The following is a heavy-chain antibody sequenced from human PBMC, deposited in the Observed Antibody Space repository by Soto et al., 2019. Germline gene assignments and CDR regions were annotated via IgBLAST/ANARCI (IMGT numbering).Heavy chain of an antibody. D-gene: IGHD2-2*01. CDR1: GGSISSGGYY. CDR2: IYYSGST. J-gene: IGHJ5*02. CDR3: ARVRSTTDVGPRFDP. Sequence: QVQLQESGPGLVKPSQTLSLTCTVSGGSISSGGYYWSWIRQHPGKGLEWIGYIYYSGSTYYTPSLKSRVTISVDTSKNQFSLKLSSVTAADTAVYYCARVRSTTDVGPRFDPWGQGTLVTVSS. V-gene: IGHV4-31*03.